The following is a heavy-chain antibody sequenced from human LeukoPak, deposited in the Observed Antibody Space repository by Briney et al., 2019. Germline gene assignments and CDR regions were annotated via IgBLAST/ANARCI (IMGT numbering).Heavy chain of an antibody. J-gene: IGHJ6*02. Sequence: SETLSLTCTVSGGSVSSGSYYWSWIRQPPGKGLEWIGYIYYSGSANYNPSLKSRVTISVDTSKNQFSLKLSSVTAADTAVYYCAGGYYDSSGAPHPLYYYYGMDVWGQGTTVTVSS. CDR3: AGGYYDSSGAPHPLYYYYGMDV. D-gene: IGHD3-22*01. CDR1: GGSVSSGSYY. CDR2: IYYSGSA. V-gene: IGHV4-61*01.